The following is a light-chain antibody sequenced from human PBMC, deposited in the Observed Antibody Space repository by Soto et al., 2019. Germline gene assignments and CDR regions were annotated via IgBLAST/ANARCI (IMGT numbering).Light chain of an antibody. CDR2: AAS. Sequence: DIQMTQSPSSLSASVGDRVTITCRASQSINNYLNWYHQKPGKAPKLLIYAASSLQSGVPSRFSGSGSGTDFTLIISSLQPEDFATYYCQQNYSTPLVTFGPGTKVDIK. J-gene: IGKJ3*01. CDR3: QQNYSTPLVT. CDR1: QSINNY. V-gene: IGKV1-39*01.